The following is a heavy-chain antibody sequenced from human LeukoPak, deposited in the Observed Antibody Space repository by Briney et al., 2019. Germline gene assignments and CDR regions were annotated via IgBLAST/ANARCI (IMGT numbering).Heavy chain of an antibody. V-gene: IGHV4-59*05. CDR3: ARHAFTRTKAFDI. CDR1: GGSISSYY. CDR2: IYYSGST. Sequence: SETLSLTCTVSGGSISSYYWSWIRQPAGRGLEWIGSIYYSGSTYYNPSLKSRVTISVDTSKNQFSLKLSSVTAADTAVYYCARHAFTRTKAFDIWGQGTMVTVSS. J-gene: IGHJ3*02. D-gene: IGHD3-16*01.